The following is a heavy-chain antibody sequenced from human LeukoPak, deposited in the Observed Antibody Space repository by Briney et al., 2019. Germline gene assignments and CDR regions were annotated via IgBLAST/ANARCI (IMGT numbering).Heavy chain of an antibody. V-gene: IGHV1-24*01. CDR3: ATVSGWYQVFDY. CDR2: FDPEDGET. CDR1: GYTLTELS. Sequence: ASVKVSCKVSGYTLTELSMHWVRQAPGKGLEWMGGFDPEDGETIYARKFQGRVTMTEDTSTDTAYMELSSLRSEDTAVYYCATVSGWYQVFDYWGQGTLVTVSS. D-gene: IGHD6-19*01. J-gene: IGHJ4*02.